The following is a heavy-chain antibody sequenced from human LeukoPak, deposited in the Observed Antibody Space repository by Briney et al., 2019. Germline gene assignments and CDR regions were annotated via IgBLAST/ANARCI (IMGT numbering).Heavy chain of an antibody. CDR2: IYYSGST. CDR1: GGSISSYY. V-gene: IGHV4-59*08. D-gene: IGHD6-19*01. CDR3: ARHADVAVAEPPFDY. Sequence: PSETLSLTCTVSGGSISSYYWSWIRQPPGKGLEWIGYIYYSGSTNYNPSLKSRVTISVDTSKNQFSLKLSSVTAADTAVYYCARHADVAVAEPPFDYWGQGTLVTVSS. J-gene: IGHJ4*02.